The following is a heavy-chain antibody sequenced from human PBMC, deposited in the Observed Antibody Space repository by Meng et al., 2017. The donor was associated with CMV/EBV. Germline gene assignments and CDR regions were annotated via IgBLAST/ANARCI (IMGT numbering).Heavy chain of an antibody. Sequence: SGPMLVKPTQTLTLTCTFSGFSLSTSGMRVGWIRQPPGKALEWLARIDWDDDKFYSTSLKTRLTISKDTSKNQVVLTMTNMDPVDTAAYYCARINELNLDYWGQGTLVTVSS. D-gene: IGHD1-1*01. CDR1: GFSLSTSGMR. V-gene: IGHV2-70D*14. CDR2: IDWDDDK. CDR3: ARINELNLDY. J-gene: IGHJ4*02.